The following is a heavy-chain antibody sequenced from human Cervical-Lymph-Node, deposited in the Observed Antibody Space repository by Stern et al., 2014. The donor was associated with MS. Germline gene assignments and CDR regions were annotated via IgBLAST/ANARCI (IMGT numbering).Heavy chain of an antibody. V-gene: IGHV7-4-1*02. CDR1: GYTFTSYA. CDR2: INTNTGHP. CDR3: ASGVYSSSYSVP. Sequence: QVQLVESGSELKKPGASVKVSCKASGYTFTSYAMNWVRQVPGQGLEWMGWINTNTGHPTYAQGFTGRFIFSLATSVRTAYMQISSLKAEDTAVYYCASGVYSSSYSVPWGQGTLVTVSS. D-gene: IGHD6-6*01. J-gene: IGHJ4*02.